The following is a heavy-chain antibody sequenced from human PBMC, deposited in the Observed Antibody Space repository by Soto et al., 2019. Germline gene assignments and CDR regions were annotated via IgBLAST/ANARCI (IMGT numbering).Heavy chain of an antibody. CDR3: VKGAAPTYYYYMDV. D-gene: IGHD6-25*01. CDR1: GFTFDNYA. CDR2: IRGSGDVT. J-gene: IGHJ6*03. V-gene: IGHV3-23*01. Sequence: EVQLLESGGGLVQPGGSLRLSCFASGFTFDNYAMSWVRQAPGKGLEWVSAIRGSGDVTYSADSVKGRFIVSRDNSKNTLYLQMNSLRAEDTAVYYCVKGAAPTYYYYMDVWGKGTTVTVSS.